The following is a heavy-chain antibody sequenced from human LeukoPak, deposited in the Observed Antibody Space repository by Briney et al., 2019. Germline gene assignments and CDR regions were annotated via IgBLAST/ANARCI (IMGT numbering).Heavy chain of an antibody. J-gene: IGHJ4*02. D-gene: IGHD2-8*01. Sequence: SETLSLTCTVSGGSISSGSYYWGWIRQPPGKGLEWIGSIYYSGSTHYDPSLKSRVTISVDTSKNEFSLKLSSVTAADTAVYYCARNNTLMMYPRGGEDKGFDYWGQGTLVTVSS. CDR2: IYYSGST. CDR3: ARNNTLMMYPRGGEDKGFDY. V-gene: IGHV4-39*01. CDR1: GGSISSGSYY.